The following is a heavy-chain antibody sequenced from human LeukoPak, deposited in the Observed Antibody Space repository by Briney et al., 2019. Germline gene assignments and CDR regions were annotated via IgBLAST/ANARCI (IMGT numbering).Heavy chain of an antibody. CDR2: SYYSGRT. J-gene: IGHJ1*01. CDR3: ARWDYDSSGWRYLQH. Sequence: SETLSLTCTVSGGSISSYYWTWIRQPPGKGLEWIGYSYYSGRTNYNPSLKSRVTISVDTSKNQFSLKLSSVTAADTAVYYCARWDYDSSGWRYLQHWGQGTLFIVS. CDR1: GGSISSYY. V-gene: IGHV4-59*08. D-gene: IGHD3-22*01.